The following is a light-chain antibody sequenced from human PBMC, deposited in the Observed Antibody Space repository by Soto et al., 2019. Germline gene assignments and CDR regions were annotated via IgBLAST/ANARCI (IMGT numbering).Light chain of an antibody. Sequence: SYELTQSPSVSVAPGQTASITCGGNNIASKSVHWYQQRPGQAPVLVVHDDSDRPSGIPERFSGSNSGNTATLTITRVEAGDEADYYCYSYTDSNRGVFGTGTKVTVL. V-gene: IGLV3-21*02. J-gene: IGLJ1*01. CDR2: DDS. CDR1: NIASKS. CDR3: YSYTDSNRGV.